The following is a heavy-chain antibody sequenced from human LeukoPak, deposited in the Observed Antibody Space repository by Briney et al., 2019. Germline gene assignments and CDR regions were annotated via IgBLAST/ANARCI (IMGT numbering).Heavy chain of an antibody. J-gene: IGHJ6*02. D-gene: IGHD5-18*01. CDR3: ARDSQDTAMVSYYYYGMDV. Sequence: ASVKVSCKASVYTFTGYYMHWVRQAPGQGLEWMGWINPNSGGTNYAQKFQGRVTMTRDTSISTAYMELSRLRSDDTAVYYCARDSQDTAMVSYYYYGMDVWGQGTTVTVSS. CDR2: INPNSGGT. V-gene: IGHV1-2*02. CDR1: VYTFTGYY.